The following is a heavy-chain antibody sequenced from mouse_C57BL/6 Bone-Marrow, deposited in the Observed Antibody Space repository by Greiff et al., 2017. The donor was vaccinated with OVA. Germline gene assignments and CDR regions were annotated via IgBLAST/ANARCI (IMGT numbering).Heavy chain of an antibody. Sequence: EVQWVESEGGLVQPGSSMKLSCTASGFTFSDYYMAWVRQVPEKGLEWVANINYDGSSTYYLDSLKSRFIISRDNAKNILYLQMSSLKSEDTATYYCAREGFLYFDFWGQGTTLTVSS. J-gene: IGHJ2*01. V-gene: IGHV5-16*01. CDR3: AREGFLYFDF. CDR1: GFTFSDYY. CDR2: INYDGSST.